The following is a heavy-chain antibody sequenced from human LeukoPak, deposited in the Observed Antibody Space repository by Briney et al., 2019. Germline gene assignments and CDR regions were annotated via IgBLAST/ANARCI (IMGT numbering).Heavy chain of an antibody. CDR2: IHLSGTT. CDR3: ARAFLVGYSPEEYFFDY. CDR1: GGSISNSTW. J-gene: IGHJ4*02. V-gene: IGHV4-4*02. Sequence: SETLSLTCTVSGGSISNSTWWSWVRQPPGKGLECIGEIHLSGTTNYNPSLKSRVTISIDKSTNQFSLKLNSVTAADTAVYYCARAFLVGYSPEEYFFDYWGQGNLVTVSS. D-gene: IGHD2-15*01.